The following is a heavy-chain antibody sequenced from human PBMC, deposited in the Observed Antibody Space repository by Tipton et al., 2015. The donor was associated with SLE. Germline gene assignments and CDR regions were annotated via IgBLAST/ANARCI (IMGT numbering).Heavy chain of an antibody. CDR1: GGSLSSHY. CDR3: ARGSVVADDY. V-gene: IGHV4-59*11. J-gene: IGHJ4*02. CDR2: MFYNRDS. D-gene: IGHD2-15*01. Sequence: TLSLTCAVSGGSLSSHYWTWIRQTPGKGLEWIGYMFYNRDSNYNPSLKSRVTLSIDASRNQFSLKLTSVTAADTAVYYCARGSVVADDYWGQGTLVTVSS.